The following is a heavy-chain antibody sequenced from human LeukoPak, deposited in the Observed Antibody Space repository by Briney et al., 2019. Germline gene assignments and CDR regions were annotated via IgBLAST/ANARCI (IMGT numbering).Heavy chain of an antibody. J-gene: IGHJ4*02. D-gene: IGHD4-23*01. CDR1: GFTFSHYW. V-gene: IGHV3-74*01. CDR2: ISNDGRGT. Sequence: PGGSLRLSCAASGFTFSHYWMHWVRQAPGKGLVWVSRISNDGRGTDYADSVEGRFTISRDNAKNTLYLQINSLRAEDTAVYYCAKDLTTVVTPSVYWGQGTLVTVSS. CDR3: AKDLTTVVTPSVY.